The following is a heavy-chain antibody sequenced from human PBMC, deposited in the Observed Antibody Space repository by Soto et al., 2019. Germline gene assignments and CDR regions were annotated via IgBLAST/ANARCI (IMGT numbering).Heavy chain of an antibody. CDR2: FDPEDGET. J-gene: IGHJ6*02. D-gene: IGHD3-3*01. Sequence: ASVKVSCKVSGYTLTELSMHWVRQAPGKGLEWMGGFDPEDGETIYAQKFQGRVTMTEDTSTDTAYMELSSLRSEDTAVYYCATSNFWCGYYCNYYYYGMDVWGQGTTVTVSS. CDR1: GYTLTELS. V-gene: IGHV1-24*01. CDR3: ATSNFWCGYYCNYYYYGMDV.